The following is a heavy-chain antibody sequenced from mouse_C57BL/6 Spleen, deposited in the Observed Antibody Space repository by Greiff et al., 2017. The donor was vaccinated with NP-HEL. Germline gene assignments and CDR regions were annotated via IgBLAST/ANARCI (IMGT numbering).Heavy chain of an antibody. CDR1: GFTFTDYY. D-gene: IGHD4-1*01. J-gene: IGHJ2*01. CDR2: IRHKANGYTT. Sequence: EVQLVESGGGLVQPGGSLSLSCAASGFTFTDYYMSWVRQPPGKALEWLGFIRHKANGYTTEYSSTVKGRFTISRDNSQSIRYLHMHALTAEDSATYYCARYDWDYFDDWGQGTTLSVSS. CDR3: ARYDWDYFDD. V-gene: IGHV7-3*01.